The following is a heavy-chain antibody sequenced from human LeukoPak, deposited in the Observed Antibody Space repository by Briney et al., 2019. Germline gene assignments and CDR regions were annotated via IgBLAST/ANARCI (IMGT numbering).Heavy chain of an antibody. CDR1: GGSISSSSYY. V-gene: IGHV4-39*07. CDR2: IYYSGST. J-gene: IGHJ4*02. D-gene: IGHD6-13*01. Sequence: NPSETLSLTCTVSGGSISSSSYYWGWIRQPPGKGLEWIGSIYYSGSTYYNPSLKSRVTMSVDTSKNQFSLKLSSVTAADTAVYYCARDSSSWYLDWGQGTLVTVSS. CDR3: ARDSSSWYLD.